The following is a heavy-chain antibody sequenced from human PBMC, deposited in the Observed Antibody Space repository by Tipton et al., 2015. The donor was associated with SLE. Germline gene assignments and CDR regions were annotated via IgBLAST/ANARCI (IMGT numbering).Heavy chain of an antibody. V-gene: IGHV4-59*02. D-gene: IGHD2-15*01. CDR2: IHYNRDT. CDR3: ARGSVVADDF. J-gene: IGHJ4*02. CDR1: GASVSSNY. Sequence: TLSLTCTVSGASVSSNYWNWIRQTPGKGLEWIGYIHYNRDTNYHPSLKSRVIISVDTSKNQLSRKLTSVTAADTAVYYCARGSVVADDFWGQGTLVPVSS.